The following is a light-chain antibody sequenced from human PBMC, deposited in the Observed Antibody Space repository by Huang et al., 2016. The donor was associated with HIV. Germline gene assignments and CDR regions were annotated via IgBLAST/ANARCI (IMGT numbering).Light chain of an antibody. V-gene: IGKV3-20*01. CDR1: QSVTSNY. CDR3: HQYGSPPFT. Sequence: PGTLSLSPGERATLSCRASQSVTSNYIAWYLQKPGQAPTLLIYGASSRATDIPDRFSGSGSGTDFTLTISRLEPEDFAVYYCHQYGSPPFTFGPGTKVDIK. CDR2: GAS. J-gene: IGKJ3*01.